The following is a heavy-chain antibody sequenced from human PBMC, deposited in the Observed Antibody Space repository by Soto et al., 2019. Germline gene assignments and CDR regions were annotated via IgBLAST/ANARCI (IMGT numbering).Heavy chain of an antibody. CDR2: INTDGSST. V-gene: IGHV3-74*01. J-gene: IGHJ4*02. CDR1: GFSFSTYW. CDR3: AIGGTAAGIWYLEY. Sequence: GGSLRLSCAASGFSFSTYWMHWVRQAQGKGLVCVSRINTDGSSTNYADSVKGRFTISRDNAKNTLYLQMNSLRPEDTAVYYCAIGGTAAGIWYLEYWGRGSLVTVSS. D-gene: IGHD6-13*01.